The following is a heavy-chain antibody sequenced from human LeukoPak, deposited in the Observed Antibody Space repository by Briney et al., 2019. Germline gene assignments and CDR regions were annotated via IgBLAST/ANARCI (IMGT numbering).Heavy chain of an antibody. J-gene: IGHJ3*02. D-gene: IGHD5-18*01. CDR3: ARSASSGYSYGYGVAFDI. CDR1: GGSNSSYY. CDR2: IYYSGST. V-gene: IGHV4-59*08. Sequence: SETLSLTCTVSGGSNSSYYWSWIRQPPGKGLEWIGYIYYSGSTNYNPSLKSRVTISVDTSKNQFSLKLSSVTAADTAVYYCARSASSGYSYGYGVAFDIWGQGTMVTVSS.